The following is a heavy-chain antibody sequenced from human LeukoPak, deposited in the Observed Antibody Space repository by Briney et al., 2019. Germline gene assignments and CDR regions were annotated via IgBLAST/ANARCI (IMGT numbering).Heavy chain of an antibody. D-gene: IGHD3-22*01. CDR1: GGSISSGDYY. CDR3: ARAGDDSSGYYFDY. CDR2: IYYSGST. V-gene: IGHV4-30-4*08. Sequence: SQTLSLTCTVSGGSISSGDYYWSWVRQHPGKGLEWIGYIYYSGSTYYNPSLKSRLTISIDTSKNQFSLKLSSVTAADTAVYYCARAGDDSSGYYFDYWGQGTLVTVSS. J-gene: IGHJ4*02.